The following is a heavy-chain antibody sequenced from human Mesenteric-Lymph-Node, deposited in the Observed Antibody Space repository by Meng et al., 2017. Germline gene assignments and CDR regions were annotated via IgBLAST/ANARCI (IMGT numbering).Heavy chain of an antibody. D-gene: IGHD3-10*01. V-gene: IGHV3-30*03. Sequence: GESLKISCAASGFTFSSYVMHWVRQAPGKGLEWVTLISYDGSNGYYADSVKGRFTISRDNSKNTLYLQMNNLRDEDTAVYYCAREEDGSGIEASQYGMDVWGQGTTVTVSS. J-gene: IGHJ6*02. CDR1: GFTFSSYV. CDR2: ISYDGSNG. CDR3: AREEDGSGIEASQYGMDV.